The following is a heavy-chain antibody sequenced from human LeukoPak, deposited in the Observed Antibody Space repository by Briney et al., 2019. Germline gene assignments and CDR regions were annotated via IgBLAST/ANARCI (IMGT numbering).Heavy chain of an antibody. CDR2: INPNSGGT. J-gene: IGHJ4*02. CDR3: AREGPVIAAAAVDY. V-gene: IGHV1-2*02. CDR1: GYTFTGYY. Sequence: GASVTVSCKASGYTFTGYYMHWVRQAPGQGLEWMGWINPNSGGTNYAQKFQGRVTMTRDTSISTAYMELSRLRSDDTAVYYRAREGPVIAAAAVDYWGQGTLVTVSS. D-gene: IGHD6-13*01.